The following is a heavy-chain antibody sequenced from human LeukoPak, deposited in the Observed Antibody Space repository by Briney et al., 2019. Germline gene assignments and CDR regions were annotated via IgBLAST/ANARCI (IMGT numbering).Heavy chain of an antibody. V-gene: IGHV4-34*01. CDR2: INHSEST. D-gene: IGHD2-15*01. CDR1: GGSFSGYY. Sequence: SETLSLTCAVYGGSFSGYYWSWIRQPAGKGLEWIGEINHSESTNYNPSLKSRVTISVDTSKNQFSLKLSSVTAADTAVYYCARVGPVAATYVDYWGQGTLVTVSS. J-gene: IGHJ4*02. CDR3: ARVGPVAATYVDY.